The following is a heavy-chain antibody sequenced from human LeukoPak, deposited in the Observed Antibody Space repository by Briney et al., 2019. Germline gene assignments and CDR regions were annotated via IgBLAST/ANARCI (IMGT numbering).Heavy chain of an antibody. J-gene: IGHJ4*02. CDR2: IYYSGST. Sequence: SETLSLTCTVSGGSISSGDYYWSWIRQPPGKGLEWIGYIYYSGSTYYNPSLKSRVTISVDTSKSQFSLKLSSVTAADTAVYYCARVLWELPELHFDYWGQGTLVTVSS. CDR1: GGSISSGDYY. V-gene: IGHV4-30-4*01. D-gene: IGHD1-26*01. CDR3: ARVLWELPELHFDY.